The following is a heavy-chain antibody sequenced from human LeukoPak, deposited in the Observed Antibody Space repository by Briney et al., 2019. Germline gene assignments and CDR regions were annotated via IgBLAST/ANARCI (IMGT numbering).Heavy chain of an antibody. V-gene: IGHV3-30*03. Sequence: GKSLRLSCAASGFTFNNYGMHWVRKAPGKGLEWVAVISKDGSDKYYPGSVRGRFTISRDNSKNTIYLQMDSLRAEDTAIYYCARDYWWNYDYWGQGTLVTVSS. CDR1: GFTFNNYG. CDR2: ISKDGSDK. D-gene: IGHD1-7*01. J-gene: IGHJ4*02. CDR3: ARDYWWNYDY.